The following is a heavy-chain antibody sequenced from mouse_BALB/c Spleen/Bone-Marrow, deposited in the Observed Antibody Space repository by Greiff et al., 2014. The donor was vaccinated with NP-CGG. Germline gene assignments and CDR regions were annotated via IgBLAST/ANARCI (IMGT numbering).Heavy chain of an antibody. J-gene: IGHJ3*01. CDR3: ARNGNYGAWFAY. D-gene: IGHD2-1*01. CDR2: IDPANGNT. Sequence: DVKLMESGAELVKPGASVKLSCTASGFNIKDTYMHWVKQRPEQGLEWIGRIDPANGNTKYDPKFQGKATITADTSSNTAYLQLSSLTSEDTAVCYCARNGNYGAWFAYWGQGTLVTVSA. V-gene: IGHV14-3*02. CDR1: GFNIKDTY.